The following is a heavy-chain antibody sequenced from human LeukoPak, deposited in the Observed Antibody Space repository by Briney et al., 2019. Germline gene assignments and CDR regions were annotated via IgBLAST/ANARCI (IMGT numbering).Heavy chain of an antibody. Sequence: PSQTLSLTCTVSGGSISSGGYYWSWIRQHPRKGEEWIGYIYYSGSTYYNPSLRSRVTMSVDTSKNQFSLRLNSVTAADTAVYYCVRDSRESNDWNFDLWGRGTLVTVSS. CDR3: VRDSRESNDWNFDL. V-gene: IGHV4-31*03. CDR2: IYYSGST. J-gene: IGHJ2*01. CDR1: GGSISSGGYY. D-gene: IGHD3-10*01.